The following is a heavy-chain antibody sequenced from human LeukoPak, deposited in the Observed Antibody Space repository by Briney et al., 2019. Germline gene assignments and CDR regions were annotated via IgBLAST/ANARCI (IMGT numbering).Heavy chain of an antibody. J-gene: IGHJ4*02. V-gene: IGHV4-38-2*01. D-gene: IGHD3-22*01. CDR3: ARVKYSSGYYSWGY. CDR1: GYSISSGYY. Sequence: KPSETLSLTCAVSGYSISSGYYLGWVPQPPGTGLEWIGSIYHSGSTYYNPSLKSRVTISVDTSKNQFSLKLSSVTAADTAVYYWARVKYSSGYYSWGYWGQGTLVIVS. CDR2: IYHSGST.